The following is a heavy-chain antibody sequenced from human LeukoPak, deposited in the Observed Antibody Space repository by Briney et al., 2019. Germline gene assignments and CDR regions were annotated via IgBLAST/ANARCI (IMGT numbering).Heavy chain of an antibody. CDR1: GYTFTSYY. V-gene: IGHV1-46*01. J-gene: IGHJ4*02. CDR3: ARDRVQDYDFWSGYLLYYFDY. Sequence: ASVRVSCKASGYTFTSYYMHWVRQAPGQGLGWMGIINPSGGSTSYAQKFQGRVTMTRDTSTSTVYMELSSLRSEDTAVYYCARDRVQDYDFWSGYLLYYFDYWGQGTLVTVSS. CDR2: INPSGGST. D-gene: IGHD3-3*01.